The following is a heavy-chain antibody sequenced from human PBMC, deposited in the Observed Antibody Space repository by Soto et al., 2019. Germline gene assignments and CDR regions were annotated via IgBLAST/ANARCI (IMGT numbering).Heavy chain of an antibody. CDR2: INPNSGGT. V-gene: IGHV1-2*04. J-gene: IGHJ4*02. D-gene: IGHD4-4*01. Sequence: QVQLVQSGAEVKKPGASVKVSCKASGYTFTGYYIHWVRQAPGQGLEWMVWINPNSGGTNYARKFQGWVTMTSDTYISTAYMELSRLRSDDTEVYYCVRDGGMATVPTLDFDYWGQGTLVTVSS. CDR3: VRDGGMATVPTLDFDY. CDR1: GYTFTGYY.